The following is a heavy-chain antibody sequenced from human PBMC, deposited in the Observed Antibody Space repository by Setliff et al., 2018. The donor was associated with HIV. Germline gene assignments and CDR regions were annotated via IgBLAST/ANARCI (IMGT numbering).Heavy chain of an antibody. CDR2: INHNCEIT. CDR3: ARAHYNFWSGYLDS. Sequence: ASVKVSCKISGYNFIDNYLHWVRQAPGRGLEWMGWINHNCEITDFAQKFQGRVTMTRDTSTTTVFMELSSLKFGDTAVYYCARAHYNFWSGYLDSWGQGTLVTVSS. J-gene: IGHJ4*02. CDR1: GYNFIDNY. D-gene: IGHD3-3*01. V-gene: IGHV1-2*02.